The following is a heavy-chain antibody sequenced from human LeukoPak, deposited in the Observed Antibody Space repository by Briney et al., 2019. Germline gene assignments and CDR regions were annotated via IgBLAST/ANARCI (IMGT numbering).Heavy chain of an antibody. CDR1: GGSISSGSYY. CDR3: ARWGMRLKGSFDNWFDP. V-gene: IGHV4-61*02. Sequence: SQTLSLTCTVSGGSISSGSYYWSWIRQPAGKGLEWIGRIYTSGSTNYNPSLKSRVTISVDTSKNQFSLKLSSVTAADTAVYYCARWGMRLKGSFDNWFDPWGQGTLVTVSS. J-gene: IGHJ5*02. D-gene: IGHD2-8*01. CDR2: IYTSGST.